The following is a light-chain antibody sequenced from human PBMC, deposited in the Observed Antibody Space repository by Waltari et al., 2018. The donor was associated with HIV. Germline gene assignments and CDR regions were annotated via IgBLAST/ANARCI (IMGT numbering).Light chain of an antibody. J-gene: IGKJ2*01. Sequence: DIVLTQSPVTLSLSPGERATLSCRASQSVSSSLAWYQQKPGPAPRLLIYDASNRATGIPARFSGTGSGTDFTLTISSLEPEDFAVYYCHQRSNWPRTFGQGTKLEIK. V-gene: IGKV3-11*01. CDR3: HQRSNWPRT. CDR2: DAS. CDR1: QSVSSS.